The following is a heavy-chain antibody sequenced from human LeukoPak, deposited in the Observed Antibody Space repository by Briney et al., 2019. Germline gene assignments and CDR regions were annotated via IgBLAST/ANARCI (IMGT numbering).Heavy chain of an antibody. CDR1: GFTFSDYY. V-gene: IGHV3-11*04. CDR3: ARDCGLLWFFDY. D-gene: IGHD3-10*01. J-gene: IGHJ4*02. CDR2: ISSSGSTI. Sequence: MSGGSLRLSCAASGFTFSDYYMSWIRQAPGKGLEWVSYISSSGSTIYYADSVKGRFTISRDNAKNSLYLQMNRLRAEDTAVYYCARDCGLLWFFDYWGQGNLVTVSS.